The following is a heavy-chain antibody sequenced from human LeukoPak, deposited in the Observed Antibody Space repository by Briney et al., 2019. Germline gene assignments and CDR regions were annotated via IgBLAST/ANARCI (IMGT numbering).Heavy chain of an antibody. D-gene: IGHD6-6*01. V-gene: IGHV3-48*03. Sequence: GGSLRLSCAASGFTFSSYEMNWVRQAPGKGLEWVSYISSGSGSIYYADSVKGRFTISRDNAKNSLYLQMNSLRAEDTAVYYCARDSTLRSSFTSWFDLWGQGTLVTVSS. CDR1: GFTFSSYE. CDR2: ISSGSGSI. CDR3: ARDSTLRSSFTSWFDL. J-gene: IGHJ5*02.